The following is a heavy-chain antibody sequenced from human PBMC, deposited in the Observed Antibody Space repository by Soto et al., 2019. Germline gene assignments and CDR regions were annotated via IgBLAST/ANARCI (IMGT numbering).Heavy chain of an antibody. Sequence: EVQLVESGGGLVQPGGSLRLSCVASGFTFSSYWMTWVRQAPGKGLEWVACIHPGGSGKYYVDSVKGRFTVSRDNAKNSVYLQMNSLELEDTAVYYCARGILVSQAATCPIGWGQGTLGPDS. J-gene: IGHJ4*02. CDR3: ARGILVSQAATCPIG. CDR2: IHPGGSGK. D-gene: IGHD2-15*01. CDR1: GFTFSSYW. V-gene: IGHV3-7*01.